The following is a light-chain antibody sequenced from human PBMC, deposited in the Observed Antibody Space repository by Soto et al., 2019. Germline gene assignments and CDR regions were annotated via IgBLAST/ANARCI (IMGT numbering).Light chain of an antibody. CDR2: DVS. Sequence: DIQMTQSPSTLSASVGDRVTITCRASQTLRTWLAWYQQKPGKAPKLLIYDVSILQSGVLSMFSGSGSGTEFTLTISSLQPDDFATYYCQQYKGYPLTFGGGTKVEFK. CDR1: QTLRTW. J-gene: IGKJ4*01. CDR3: QQYKGYPLT. V-gene: IGKV1-5*01.